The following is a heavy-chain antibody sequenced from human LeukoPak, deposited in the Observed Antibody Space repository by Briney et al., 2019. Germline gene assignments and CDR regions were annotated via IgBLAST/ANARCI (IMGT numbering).Heavy chain of an antibody. CDR1: GGSVSSGSYY. CDR3: ARGPGIAAAGTGPGPSHFDY. V-gene: IGHV4-39*07. D-gene: IGHD6-13*01. CDR2: INHSGST. Sequence: PSETLSLTCTVSGGSVSSGSYYWSWIRQPPGKGLEWIGEINHSGSTNYNPSLKSRVTISVDTSKNQFSLKLSSVTAADTAVYYCARGPGIAAAGTGPGPSHFDYWGQGTLVTVSS. J-gene: IGHJ4*02.